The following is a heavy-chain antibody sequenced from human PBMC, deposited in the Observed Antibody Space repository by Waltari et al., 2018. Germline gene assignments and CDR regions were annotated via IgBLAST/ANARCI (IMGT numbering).Heavy chain of an antibody. CDR2: IKKEGRKE. Sequence: EVQLVESGGGLVQPGGSRKLSCTASGRTITRYWLTGVRQGPDKGREGGAKIKKEGRKEYYVASVKGRFTISRDNAKNSLDLQLSNLRADDTAVYYCAKDKASAGHPEYLQHWGQGTLITVSS. D-gene: IGHD6-13*01. J-gene: IGHJ1*01. CDR1: GRTITRYW. CDR3: AKDKASAGHPEYLQH. V-gene: IGHV3-7*01.